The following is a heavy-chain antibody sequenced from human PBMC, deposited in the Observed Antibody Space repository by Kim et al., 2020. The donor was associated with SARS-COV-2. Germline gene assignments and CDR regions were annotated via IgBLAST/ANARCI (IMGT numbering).Heavy chain of an antibody. CDR2: IYYSGST. CDR1: GGSISSYY. J-gene: IGHJ4*02. V-gene: IGHV4-59*01. D-gene: IGHD4-17*01. CDR3: ARVGDYGDYWYWGYFDY. Sequence: SETLSLTYTVSGGSISSYYWSWIRQPPGKGLEWIGYIYYSGSTNYNPSLKSRVTISVDTSKNQFSLKLSSVTAADTAVYYCARVGDYGDYWYWGYFDYWGQGTLVTVSS.